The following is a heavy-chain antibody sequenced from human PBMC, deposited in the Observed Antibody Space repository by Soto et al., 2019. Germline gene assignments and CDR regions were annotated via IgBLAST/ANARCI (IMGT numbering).Heavy chain of an antibody. V-gene: IGHV4-34*01. D-gene: IGHD4-4*01. CDR2: INHTGGT. CDR3: AREGHLREQYNWFDL. Sequence: PSETLSLTCAVYGGSFSGYYWSWIRQPPGKGLESIGEINHTGGTNFNPSLKSRLTMSVDTSTNQFSLNLSSVTVADTAVYYCAREGHLREQYNWFDLWGQGTLVTVSS. CDR1: GGSFSGYY. J-gene: IGHJ5*02.